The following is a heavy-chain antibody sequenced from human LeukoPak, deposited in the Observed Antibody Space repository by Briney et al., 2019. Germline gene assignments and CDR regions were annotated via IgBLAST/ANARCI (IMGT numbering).Heavy chain of an antibody. Sequence: PGGSLRLSCAASGFTFSNYGLSWVRQAPGKGLKWVSGITGSGGSTYYADSVKGRFTISRDNAKNSLYLQMNSLRAEDTAVYYCARDYGGFTMVRGVQYYFDYWGQGTLVTVSS. V-gene: IGHV3-23*01. CDR3: ARDYGGFTMVRGVQYYFDY. CDR1: GFTFSNYG. CDR2: ITGSGGST. J-gene: IGHJ4*02. D-gene: IGHD3-10*01.